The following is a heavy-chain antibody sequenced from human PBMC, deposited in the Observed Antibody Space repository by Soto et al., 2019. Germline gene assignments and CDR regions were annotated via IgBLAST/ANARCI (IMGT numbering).Heavy chain of an antibody. CDR3: ARALDFRSAYFDY. CDR2: ISSSGGST. CDR1: GFTFSSYT. J-gene: IGHJ4*02. V-gene: IGHV3-23*01. D-gene: IGHD3-3*01. Sequence: PGGSLRLSCAASGFTFSSYTMSWVRQGPGKGLEWVSGISSSGGSTVYADSVKGRFTISRDNSKNTLYLQMNSLRTEDTAVYYCARALDFRSAYFDYWGQGSLVTVSS.